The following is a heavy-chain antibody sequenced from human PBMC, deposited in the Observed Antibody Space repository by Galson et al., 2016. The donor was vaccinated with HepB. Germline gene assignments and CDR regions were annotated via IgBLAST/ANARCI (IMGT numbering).Heavy chain of an antibody. CDR1: GFSLDDYA. CDR3: ARDRGVAVVGSEAFDC. Sequence: SLRLSCAASGFSLDDYAIHWVRQAPGKGLEWVSGISWNSGSIHYADSVKGRFTISRDNPKNSLYLQMNSLTPEDTAFYYCARDRGVAVVGSEAFDCWGQGTLVSVSS. CDR2: ISWNSGSI. D-gene: IGHD6-19*01. V-gene: IGHV3-9*01. J-gene: IGHJ4*02.